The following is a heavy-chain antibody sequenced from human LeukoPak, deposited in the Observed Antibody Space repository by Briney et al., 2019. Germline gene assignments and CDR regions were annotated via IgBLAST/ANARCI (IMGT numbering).Heavy chain of an antibody. V-gene: IGHV1-2*02. CDR3: ARESPSIAARQLAYYYYYYMDV. D-gene: IGHD6-6*01. CDR1: GYTFTGYY. CDR2: IDPNTGGT. Sequence: GASVKVSCKASGYTFTGYYMHWVRQAPGQGLEWMGWIDPNTGGTNYAQKFQGRVTMTRDTSISTAYMELSRLRSDDTAVYYCARESPSIAARQLAYYYYYYMDVWGKGTTVTVSS. J-gene: IGHJ6*03.